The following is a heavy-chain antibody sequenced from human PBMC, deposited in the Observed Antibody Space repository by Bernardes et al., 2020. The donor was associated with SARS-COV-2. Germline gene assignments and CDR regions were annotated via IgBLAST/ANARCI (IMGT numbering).Heavy chain of an antibody. CDR3: ARGELTYYYGSSSYQIDY. CDR2: MNPNSGNK. J-gene: IGHJ4*02. Sequence: ASVKVSCKASGYTFTSYDLNWVRQATGQGLEWMGWMNPNSGNKGYAQKFQGRVTMTRNTSISTAYMELSSLRSEDTAVYYCARGELTYYYGSSSYQIDYWGQGTLVTVSS. CDR1: GYTFTSYD. V-gene: IGHV1-8*01. D-gene: IGHD3-22*01.